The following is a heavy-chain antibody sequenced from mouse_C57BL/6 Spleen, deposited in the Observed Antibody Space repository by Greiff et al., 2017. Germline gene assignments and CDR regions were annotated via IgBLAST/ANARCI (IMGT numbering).Heavy chain of an antibody. D-gene: IGHD2-1*01. V-gene: IGHV1-22*01. CDR1: GYTFTDYN. CDR2: INPNNGGT. Sequence: VQLQQSGPELVKPGASVKMSCKASGYTFTDYNMHWVKQSHGKSLEWIGYINPNNGGTSYNQKFKGKATLTVNKSSSTAYMELRSLTSEDSAVYYCARNYYGNMAWFAYWGQGTLVTVSA. J-gene: IGHJ3*01. CDR3: ARNYYGNMAWFAY.